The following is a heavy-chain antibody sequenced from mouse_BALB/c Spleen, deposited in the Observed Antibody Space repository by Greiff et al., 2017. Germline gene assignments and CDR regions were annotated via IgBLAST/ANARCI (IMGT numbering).Heavy chain of an antibody. D-gene: IGHD4-1*01. CDR2: ISYDGSN. V-gene: IGHV3-6*02. Sequence: DVQLQESGPGLVKPSQSLSLTCSVTGYSITSGYYWNWIRQFPGNKLEWMGYISYDGSNNYNPSLKNRISITRDTSKNQFFLKLNSVTTEDTATYYCATGTAMDYWGQGTSVTVSS. CDR1: GYSITSGYY. CDR3: ATGTAMDY. J-gene: IGHJ4*01.